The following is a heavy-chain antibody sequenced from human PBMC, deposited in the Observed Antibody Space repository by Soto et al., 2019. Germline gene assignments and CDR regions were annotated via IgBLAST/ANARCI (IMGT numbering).Heavy chain of an antibody. J-gene: IGHJ5*02. V-gene: IGHV5-51*01. Sequence: GESLKISCKGSGYSFTSYWIGWVRQMPGKGLEWMGIIYPGDSDTRYSPSFQGQVTISADKSISTAYLQWSSLKASDTAMYYCARTGYCSGGSCYPQTHNWFVPWGKGTLVTVDS. CDR1: GYSFTSYW. CDR3: ARTGYCSGGSCYPQTHNWFVP. D-gene: IGHD2-15*01. CDR2: IYPGDSDT.